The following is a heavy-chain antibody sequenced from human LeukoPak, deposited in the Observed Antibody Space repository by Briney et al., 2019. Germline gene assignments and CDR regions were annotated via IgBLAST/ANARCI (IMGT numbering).Heavy chain of an antibody. J-gene: IGHJ4*02. V-gene: IGHV3-69-1*02. CDR2: ISSSSYI. Sequence: GGSLRLLCAASGFPFSRYHMQWVRQAPGKGLEGVAAISSSSYIYYTDSVNGRFTISRDNAKNSLYLQMSSLRADDTAIYYCARVSLGGAAGTSGWGQGTLVTASS. CDR1: GFPFSRYH. CDR3: ARVSLGGAAGTSG. D-gene: IGHD6-13*01.